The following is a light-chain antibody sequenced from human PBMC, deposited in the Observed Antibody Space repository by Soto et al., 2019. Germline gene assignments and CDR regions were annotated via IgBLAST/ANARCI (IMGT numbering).Light chain of an antibody. CDR3: QQYNIYSPRNP. Sequence: DIQMTQSPSTLSASVGDRVTITCRASQSISSWLAWYQQKPGKAPKLLLYKASYLESGVPSRFSGSGSGTEFTLTISSLQPDDFATYYCQQYNIYSPRNPFGQGTKVEIK. CDR1: QSISSW. J-gene: IGKJ1*01. CDR2: KAS. V-gene: IGKV1-5*03.